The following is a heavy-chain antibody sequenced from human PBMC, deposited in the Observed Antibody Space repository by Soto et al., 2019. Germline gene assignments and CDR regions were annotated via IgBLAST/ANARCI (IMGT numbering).Heavy chain of an antibody. D-gene: IGHD3-9*01. Sequence: ASVKFSCKASGYTFINYYMHWVRQAPGQGFECMGRISPKSGGSNYAQKFQGRVSMTWXTSXKXXXMXLXXLMSEDTAVYCCARPPGYISDWYYFDLWGQGTQVTVSS. V-gene: IGHV1-2*02. CDR2: ISPKSGGS. CDR1: GYTFINYY. CDR3: ARPPGYISDWYYFDL. J-gene: IGHJ4*02.